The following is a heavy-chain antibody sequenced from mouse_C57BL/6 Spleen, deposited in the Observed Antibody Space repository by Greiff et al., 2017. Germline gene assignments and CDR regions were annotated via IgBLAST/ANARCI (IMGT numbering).Heavy chain of an antibody. V-gene: IGHV5-17*01. CDR2: ISSGSSTI. J-gene: IGHJ3*01. CDR3: ARGNYGWFAY. D-gene: IGHD2-1*01. Sequence: EVQLVESGRGLVKPGGSLKLSCAASGFTFSDYGMHWVRQAPEKGLEWVAYISSGSSTIYYADTVKGRFTISRDNAKNTLFLQMTSLRSEDTAMYYCARGNYGWFAYWGQGTLVTVSA. CDR1: GFTFSDYG.